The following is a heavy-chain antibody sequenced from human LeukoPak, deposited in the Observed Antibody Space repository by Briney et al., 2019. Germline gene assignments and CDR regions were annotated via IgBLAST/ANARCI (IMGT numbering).Heavy chain of an antibody. CDR1: GYTFTGYY. CDR2: INPNSGGT. V-gene: IGHV1-2*02. CDR3: VVSSPEGTTGYNWNDRSREGSLEYYFDY. J-gene: IGHJ4*02. D-gene: IGHD1-1*01. Sequence: ASVKVSCKASGYTFTGYYMHWVRQAPGQGLEWMGWINPNSGGTNYAQKFQGRVTMTRDTSISTAYMELSRLRSDDTAVYYCVVSSPEGTTGYNWNDRSREGSLEYYFDYWGQGTLVTVSS.